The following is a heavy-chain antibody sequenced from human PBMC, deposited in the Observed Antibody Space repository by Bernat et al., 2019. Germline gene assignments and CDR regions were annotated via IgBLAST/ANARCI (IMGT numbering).Heavy chain of an antibody. Sequence: EVQLVESGGGLVQPGGSLRLSCAASGFTFSSYEMNWVRQAPGKGLEWVSYISSSGSTIYYADSVKGRFTISRDNAKNSLYLQMNSLRAEDTAVYYCAREAPFCSGGSCERSAFDIWGQGTMVTVSS. CDR3: AREAPFCSGGSCERSAFDI. V-gene: IGHV3-48*03. CDR2: ISSSGSTI. CDR1: GFTFSSYE. J-gene: IGHJ3*02. D-gene: IGHD2-15*01.